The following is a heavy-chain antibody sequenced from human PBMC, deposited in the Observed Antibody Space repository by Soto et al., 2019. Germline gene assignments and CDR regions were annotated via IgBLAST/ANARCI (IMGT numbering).Heavy chain of an antibody. CDR1: GGTFSSYA. V-gene: IGHV1-69*13. Sequence: ASVKVSCKASGGTFSSYAISWVRQAPGQGLEWMGGIIPIFGTANYAQKFQGRVTITADESTSTAYMELSSLRSEDTAVYYCARLITGTTGSLYYYGMDVWGQGTTVTVSS. D-gene: IGHD1-7*01. CDR2: IIPIFGTA. J-gene: IGHJ6*02. CDR3: ARLITGTTGSLYYYGMDV.